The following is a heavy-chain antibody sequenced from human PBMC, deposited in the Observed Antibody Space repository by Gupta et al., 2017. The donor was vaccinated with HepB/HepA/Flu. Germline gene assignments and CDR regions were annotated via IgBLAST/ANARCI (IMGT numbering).Heavy chain of an antibody. D-gene: IGHD3-10*01. CDR1: GLTFSYYA. J-gene: IGHJ4*02. Sequence: QVQLVESGGGAVQPGRSLRLSCAAPGLTFSYYAMHWVRQAPGKGLEWVAVISYDGSNKYYADSVRGRFTISRDNSKNTLYLQMNSLRPEDTAVYYCATDYGSGSHLDYWGQGTLVTVSS. V-gene: IGHV3-30-3*01. CDR2: ISYDGSNK. CDR3: ATDYGSGSHLDY.